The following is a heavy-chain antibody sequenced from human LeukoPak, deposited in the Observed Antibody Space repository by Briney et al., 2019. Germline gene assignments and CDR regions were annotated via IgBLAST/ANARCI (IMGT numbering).Heavy chain of an antibody. V-gene: IGHV3-7*04. CDR2: IKQDGSEK. J-gene: IGHJ2*01. D-gene: IGHD3-22*01. CDR1: GFTFSSYW. Sequence: GGSLRLSCAASGFTFSSYWMTWVRQAPGKGLEWVANIKQDGSEKYYVDSVKGRFTISRDNADNSLYLQMNSLRAEDTAVYYCARGSGFYWYFDLWGRGTLVTVSS. CDR3: ARGSGFYWYFDL.